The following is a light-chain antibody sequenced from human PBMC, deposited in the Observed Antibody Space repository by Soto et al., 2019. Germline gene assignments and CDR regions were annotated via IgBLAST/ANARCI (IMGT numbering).Light chain of an antibody. Sequence: SALTPPSSVSGSPGQSITISCTVTSSDVGGYNSVSWYQQHPGKAPKLVIYEVTNRPSGISNRFSGSKSGNTASLTISGLQAEDEADYYCSSYTSSSTRVFGTGTKVTVL. CDR1: SSDVGGYNS. CDR3: SSYTSSSTRV. CDR2: EVT. V-gene: IGLV2-14*01. J-gene: IGLJ1*01.